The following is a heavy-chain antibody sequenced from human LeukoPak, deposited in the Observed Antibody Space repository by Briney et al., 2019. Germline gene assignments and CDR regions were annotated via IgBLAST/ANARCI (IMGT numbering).Heavy chain of an antibody. J-gene: IGHJ4*02. CDR3: ARGALYGSGSYSPGPASPPRGRYFDY. D-gene: IGHD3-10*01. Sequence: SETLSLTCAVYGGSFSGYYWSWIRQPPRKGLEWIGEINHSGSTNYNPSLKSRVTISVDTSKNQFSLKLSSVTAADTAVYYCARGALYGSGSYSPGPASPPRGRYFDYWGQGTLVTVSS. CDR2: INHSGST. V-gene: IGHV4-34*01. CDR1: GGSFSGYY.